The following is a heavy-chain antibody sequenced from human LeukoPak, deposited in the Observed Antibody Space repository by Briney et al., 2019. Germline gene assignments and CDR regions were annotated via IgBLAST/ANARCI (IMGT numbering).Heavy chain of an antibody. CDR2: IYPGDSDT. Sequence: GESLKISCTGSGDSFTDYWIGWVRQMPGKGLEWMGIIYPGDSDTRYSPSFHGQVTMSVDKSINTAYLQWSSLKASDTAVYYCARPLLRYFDTHAFDIWGLGTMVTVSS. D-gene: IGHD3-9*01. J-gene: IGHJ3*02. V-gene: IGHV5-51*01. CDR3: ARPLLRYFDTHAFDI. CDR1: GDSFTDYW.